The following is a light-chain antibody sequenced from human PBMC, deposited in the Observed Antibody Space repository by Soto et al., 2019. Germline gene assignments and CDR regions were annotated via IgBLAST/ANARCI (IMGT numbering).Light chain of an antibody. J-gene: IGLJ3*02. Sequence: QSILTQPPSASGTPGQRVSISCSGSSSNIGSNTVSWFQQLPGTAPKLLIHSSNQRPSGVPDRFSGSKSGTSASLAISGLQSEDEADYHCAAWDDSLNVWVFGGGTKLTVL. CDR2: SSN. V-gene: IGLV1-44*01. CDR1: SSNIGSNT. CDR3: AAWDDSLNVWV.